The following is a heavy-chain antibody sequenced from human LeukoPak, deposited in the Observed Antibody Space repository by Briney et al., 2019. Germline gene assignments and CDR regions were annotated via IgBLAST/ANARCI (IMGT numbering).Heavy chain of an antibody. CDR1: GGFINSYY. CDR3: ARHNGFDRGYYYYMDV. D-gene: IGHD3-9*01. CDR2: VYTSGIT. J-gene: IGHJ6*03. Sequence: PSETLSLTCTVSGGFINSYYWSWIRQPAGKGLEWIGRVYTSGITNYNPSLKSRITMSADTSKNQFSLKLTSVTAADTAVYYCARHNGFDRGYYYYMDVWGKGTTVTVSS. V-gene: IGHV4-4*07.